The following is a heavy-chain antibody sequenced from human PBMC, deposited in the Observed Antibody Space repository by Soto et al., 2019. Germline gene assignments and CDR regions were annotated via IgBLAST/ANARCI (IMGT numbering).Heavy chain of an antibody. V-gene: IGHV4-30-2*01. Sequence: SETLSLTCTVSCVSLNRGDYSWTWIRQPPGKGLEWIGDINHTGSTNYNMSLKSRVTISVDTSKNQFSLKLSSVTAADTAVYYCARGWGRIFDYWGQGTLVTVSS. D-gene: IGHD7-27*01. CDR2: INHTGST. CDR1: CVSLNRGDYS. J-gene: IGHJ4*02. CDR3: ARGWGRIFDY.